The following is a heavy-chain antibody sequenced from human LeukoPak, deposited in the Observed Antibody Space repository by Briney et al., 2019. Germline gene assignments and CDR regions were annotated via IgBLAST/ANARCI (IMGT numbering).Heavy chain of an antibody. CDR1: GFTVSSNS. V-gene: IGHV3-53*01. CDR2: IYAGSP. Sequence: GGSLRLSCAASGFTVSSNSMSWVRQAPGKGLEWVSIIYAGSPYYADSVKGRFTISRDNAKNSLYLQMNSLRAEDTAVYYCARGGGTTSWFGPWGQGTLVTVSS. J-gene: IGHJ5*02. D-gene: IGHD1-14*01. CDR3: ARGGGTTSWFGP.